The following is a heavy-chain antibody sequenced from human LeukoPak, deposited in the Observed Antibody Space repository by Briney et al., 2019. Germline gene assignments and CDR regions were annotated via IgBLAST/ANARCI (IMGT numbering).Heavy chain of an antibody. Sequence: GRSLRLSCAASGFTFSSYSMNWVRQAPGKGLEWVANIKQDGSENYYVDSVKGRFTISRDNAKNSLYLQMNSLRAEDTAVYYCARLGNSGRFDYWGQGTLVTVSS. V-gene: IGHV3-7*01. CDR1: GFTFSSYS. CDR2: IKQDGSEN. J-gene: IGHJ4*02. CDR3: ARLGNSGRFDY. D-gene: IGHD4-23*01.